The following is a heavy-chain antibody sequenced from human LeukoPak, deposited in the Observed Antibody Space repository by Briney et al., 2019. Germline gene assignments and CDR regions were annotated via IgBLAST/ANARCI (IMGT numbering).Heavy chain of an antibody. Sequence: SETLSLTCAVYGGSFSGYYWSWIRQPPGKGLEWNGEINHSGSTNYNPSLKSRVTISVDTSKNQFSLKLSSVTAADTAVYYCARVRKYYYGSGSYWNWFDPWGQGTLVTVSS. D-gene: IGHD3-10*01. V-gene: IGHV4-34*01. CDR3: ARVRKYYYGSGSYWNWFDP. J-gene: IGHJ5*02. CDR2: INHSGST. CDR1: GGSFSGYY.